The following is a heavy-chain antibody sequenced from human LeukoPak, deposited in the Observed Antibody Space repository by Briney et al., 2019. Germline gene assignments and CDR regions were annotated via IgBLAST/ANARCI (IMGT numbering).Heavy chain of an antibody. V-gene: IGHV1-69*05. CDR3: ARVHRYGSGSYYLDY. CDR1: GGTFSSYA. Sequence: SVKVSXKASGGTFSSYAISWVRQAPGQGLEWMGRIIPIFGTANYAQKFQGRVTITTDESTSTAYMELSSLRSEDTAVYYCARVHRYGSGSYYLDYWGQGTLVTVSS. D-gene: IGHD3-10*01. CDR2: IIPIFGTA. J-gene: IGHJ4*02.